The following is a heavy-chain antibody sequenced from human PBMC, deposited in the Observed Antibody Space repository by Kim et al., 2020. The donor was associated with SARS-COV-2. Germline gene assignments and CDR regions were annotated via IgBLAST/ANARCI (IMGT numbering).Heavy chain of an antibody. Sequence: SETLSLTCAVSDGFFSTYCWSWIRQSPRKGLEWVWVVSHTENTNFNPSLAIRVPLTIDTYKKKNSFTLNLRTAADADVAYYSCGGVRVNIRLALCDQWG. CDR1: DGFFSTYC. J-gene: IGHJ6*03. V-gene: IGHV4-34*03. CDR3: GGVRVNIRLALCDQ. CDR2: VSHTENT. D-gene: IGHD3-16*01.